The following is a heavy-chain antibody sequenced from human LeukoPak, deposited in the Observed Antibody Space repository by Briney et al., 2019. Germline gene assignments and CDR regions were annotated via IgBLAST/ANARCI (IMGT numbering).Heavy chain of an antibody. CDR2: IYSGGST. Sequence: GGSLRLSCAASGFTFSSYAMSWVRQAPGKGLEWVSVIYSGGSTYYADSVKGRFTISRDNSKNTLYLQMNSLRAEDTAVYYCARLPVYYYDSSGYYWDDYWGQGTLVTVSS. CDR3: ARLPVYYYDSSGYYWDDY. V-gene: IGHV3-53*01. J-gene: IGHJ4*02. D-gene: IGHD3-22*01. CDR1: GFTFSSYA.